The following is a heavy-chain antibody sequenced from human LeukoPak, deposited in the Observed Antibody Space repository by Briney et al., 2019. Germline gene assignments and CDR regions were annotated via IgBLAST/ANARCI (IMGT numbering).Heavy chain of an antibody. CDR1: GFTFCRYA. CDR2: LSGCGGIT. V-gene: IGHV3-23*01. Sequence: GGSLRLSCAPSGFTFCRYAMSWVRQAPGKGLEWVSALSGCGGITDYADSVKGRFTISRDNTKNTLYLQKNSLRAEDTAVYYCAKNAAAAGVNWCDPWGQGTLVTVSS. D-gene: IGHD6-13*01. J-gene: IGHJ5*02. CDR3: AKNAAAAGVNWCDP.